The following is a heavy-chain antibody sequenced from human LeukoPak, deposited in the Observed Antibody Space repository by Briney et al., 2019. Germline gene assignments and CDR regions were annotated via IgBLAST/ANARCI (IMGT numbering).Heavy chain of an antibody. J-gene: IGHJ4*02. D-gene: IGHD3-10*01. V-gene: IGHV4-39*01. CDR2: IYYSGTS. Sequence: KPSETLPLTCTVSGGSISSSSYYWGWIRQPPGKGLEWIGSIYYSGTSYYNPSLKSRVTISVDTSKNQFSLRLTSVTAADTAVYYCARIFRGVIIAVDYWGQGTLVTVSS. CDR1: GGSISSSSYY. CDR3: ARIFRGVIIAVDY.